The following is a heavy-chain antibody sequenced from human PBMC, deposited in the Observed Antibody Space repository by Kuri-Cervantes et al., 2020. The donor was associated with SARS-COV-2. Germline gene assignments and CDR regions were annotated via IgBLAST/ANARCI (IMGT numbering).Heavy chain of an antibody. CDR1: GGTFSSYA. CDR2: INPKTSGT. V-gene: IGHV1-2*02. D-gene: IGHD3-22*01. J-gene: IGHJ3*02. Sequence: ASVKVSCKASGGTFSSYAISWVRQAPGQGLEWMGWINPKTSGTKFAQRFQGRVTTARDTSINTVYMELSRLRSDDSAIYYCVRFRYYDSIRNASDIWGQGTMVTVSS. CDR3: VRFRYYDSIRNASDI.